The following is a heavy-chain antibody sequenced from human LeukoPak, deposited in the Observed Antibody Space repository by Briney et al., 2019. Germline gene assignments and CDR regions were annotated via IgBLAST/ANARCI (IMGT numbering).Heavy chain of an antibody. CDR2: FDPEVGKT. J-gene: IGHJ4*02. CDR3: ATDMVGYCGDVTCYSEAY. Sequence: ASVKVSCKVSGYSLTALSMHWVRQAPGKGLEWMGGFDPEVGKTMYAEKLDGRLTVTDDASTDTAYMQLSSLRLEDTAVYYCATDMVGYCGDVTCYSEAYWGQGTLVTVSS. CDR1: GYSLTALS. V-gene: IGHV1-24*01. D-gene: IGHD2-21*01.